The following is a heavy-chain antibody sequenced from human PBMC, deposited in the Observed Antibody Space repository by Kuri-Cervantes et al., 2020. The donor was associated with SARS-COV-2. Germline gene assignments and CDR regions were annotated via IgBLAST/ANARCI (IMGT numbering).Heavy chain of an antibody. CDR2: ISWNSGSI. CDR1: GFTFDDYA. CDR3: AKDIRSSGWSIDY. D-gene: IGHD6-19*01. Sequence: LSLTCAASGFTFDDYAKHWVRQAPGKGLEWVSGISWNSGSIGYADSVKGRFTISRDNAKNSLYLQMNSLRAEDTALYYCAKDIRSSGWSIDYWGQGTLVTVSS. J-gene: IGHJ4*02. V-gene: IGHV3-9*01.